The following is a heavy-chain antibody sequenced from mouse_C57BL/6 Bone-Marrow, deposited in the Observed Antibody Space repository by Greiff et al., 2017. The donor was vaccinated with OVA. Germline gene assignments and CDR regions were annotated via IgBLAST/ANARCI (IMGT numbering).Heavy chain of an antibody. Sequence: EVMLQQSGPELVKPGASVKISCKASGYTFTDYYMNWVKQSHGKSLEWIGDINPNNGGTSYNQKFKGKATLTVDKSSSTAYMELRSLTSEDSAVYYCARYLRQLRFSYAMDYWGQGTSVTVSS. D-gene: IGHD3-2*02. CDR3: ARYLRQLRFSYAMDY. CDR2: INPNNGGT. V-gene: IGHV1-26*01. CDR1: GYTFTDYY. J-gene: IGHJ4*01.